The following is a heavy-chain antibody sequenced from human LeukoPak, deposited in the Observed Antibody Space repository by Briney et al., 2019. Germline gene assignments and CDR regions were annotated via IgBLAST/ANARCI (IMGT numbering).Heavy chain of an antibody. CDR1: GFSFSSYW. J-gene: IGHJ4*02. CDR3: ARDNSSGYYYFDY. V-gene: IGHV3-74*03. CDR2: ISPDGSSA. Sequence: GGSLRLSCAASGFSFSSYWMHWVRQAPGKGLVWVARISPDGSSALSADSVRGRFTISRDNADNTLYLQMNSLRAEDTAVYYRARDNSSGYYYFDYWGQGTLVTVSS. D-gene: IGHD3-22*01.